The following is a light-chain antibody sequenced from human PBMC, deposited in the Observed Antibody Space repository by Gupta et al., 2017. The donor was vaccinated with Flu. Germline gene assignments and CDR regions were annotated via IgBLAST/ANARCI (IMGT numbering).Light chain of an antibody. CDR1: QSVSRY. J-gene: IGKJ4*01. Sequence: TLSLAPGERATLSCRAIQSVSRYLAWYKKKPGQAPRLLIYDASDRATGVKARFSGSGDGTDFTLTMTDREPEDSAVYYCQQLSDGHPEHTFAGGTKVEIK. CDR3: QQLSDGHPEHT. V-gene: IGKV3-11*01. CDR2: DAS.